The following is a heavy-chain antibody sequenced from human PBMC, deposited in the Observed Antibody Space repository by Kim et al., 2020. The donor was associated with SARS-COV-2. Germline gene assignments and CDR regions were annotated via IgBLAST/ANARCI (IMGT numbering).Heavy chain of an antibody. CDR2: IDPSDSYT. V-gene: IGHV5-10-1*01. Sequence: GESLKISCKGSGYSFTSYWISWVRQMPGKGLEWMGRIDPSDSYTNYSPSFQGHVTISADKSISTAYLQWSSLKASDTAMYYCVLVRGPRGWFNPWGQGTLVTVSS. D-gene: IGHD3-10*01. CDR1: GYSFTSYW. CDR3: VLVRGPRGWFNP. J-gene: IGHJ5*02.